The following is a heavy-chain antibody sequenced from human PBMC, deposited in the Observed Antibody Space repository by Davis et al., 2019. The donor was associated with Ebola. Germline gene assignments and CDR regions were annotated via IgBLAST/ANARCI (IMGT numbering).Heavy chain of an antibody. CDR1: GYTFTSYG. D-gene: IGHD3-9*01. CDR3: AMAPNYDVLTGTSSYYFDY. Sequence: ASVKVSCKSSGYTFTSYGLVWVRQAPGLGLEWMGWISGFNTNTNFAQKFQGRVTVSKDTSTNTAYMDLGSLTSDDPAIYYCAMAPNYDVLTGTSSYYFDYWGQGTLVTVSS. V-gene: IGHV1-18*04. J-gene: IGHJ4*02. CDR2: ISGFNTNT.